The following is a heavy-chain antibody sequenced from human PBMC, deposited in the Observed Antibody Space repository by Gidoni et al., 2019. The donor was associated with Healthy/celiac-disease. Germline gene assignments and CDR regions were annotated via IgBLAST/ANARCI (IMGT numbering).Heavy chain of an antibody. J-gene: IGHJ4*02. CDR1: GFTCSSYG. D-gene: IGHD5-12*01. CDR2: IWYDGSHK. V-gene: IGHV3-33*01. CDR3: ARGSPPMAPDY. Sequence: QVELVESGGGVVQPGRSLRRCGAAAGFTCSSYGMDWVRQAPVKGLEWVAVIWYDGSHKYYADSVMGRFTISRDNSKNTLYLQMNSLRAEDTAVYYCARGSPPMAPDYWGQGTLVTVSS.